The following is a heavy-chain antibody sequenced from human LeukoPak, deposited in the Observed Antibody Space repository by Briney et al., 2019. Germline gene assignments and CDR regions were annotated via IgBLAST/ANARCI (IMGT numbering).Heavy chain of an antibody. CDR3: ANGLRRWIQLWLPAGY. J-gene: IGHJ4*02. D-gene: IGHD5-18*01. CDR2: ISGSGGST. V-gene: IGHV3-23*01. CDR1: GFTFSSYA. Sequence: GGSLRLSCAASGFTFSSYAMRWVRQAPGKRLEWVSAISGSGGSTYYADSVKGRFTLSKENSKNPLYLQMNSLRAEDTAVYYCANGLRRWIQLWLPAGYWGQGTLVTVSS.